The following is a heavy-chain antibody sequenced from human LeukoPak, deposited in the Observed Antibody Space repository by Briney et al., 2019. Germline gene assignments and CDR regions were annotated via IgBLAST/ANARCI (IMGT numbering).Heavy chain of an antibody. J-gene: IGHJ4*02. Sequence: ASVKVSCKASGYTFTSYAMNWVRQAPGQGLEWMGWINTNTGNPTYAQGFTGRFVFSLDTSVSTAYLQISSLKADDTAVYYCASGYLGRAGTTDRLDYWGQGTLVTVSS. V-gene: IGHV7-4-1*02. CDR1: GYTFTSYA. D-gene: IGHD4-17*01. CDR3: ASGYLGRAGTTDRLDY. CDR2: INTNTGNP.